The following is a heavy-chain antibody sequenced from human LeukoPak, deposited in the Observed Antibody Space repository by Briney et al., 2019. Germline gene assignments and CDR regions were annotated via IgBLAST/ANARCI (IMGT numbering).Heavy chain of an antibody. CDR3: ARKAHDYGDYSAFDI. CDR1: GGTFSSYA. D-gene: IGHD4-17*01. CDR2: IIPIFGTA. Sequence: GASVKVSCKASGGTFSSYAISWVRQAPGQGLEWMGGIIPIFGTANYAHKFQGRVTITADESTSTAYMELSSLRSEDTAVYYCARKAHDYGDYSAFDIWGQGTMVTVSS. J-gene: IGHJ3*02. V-gene: IGHV1-69*01.